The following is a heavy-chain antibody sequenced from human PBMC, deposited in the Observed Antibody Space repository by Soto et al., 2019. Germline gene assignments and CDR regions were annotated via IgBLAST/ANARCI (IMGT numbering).Heavy chain of an antibody. D-gene: IGHD5-12*01. Sequence: LILSCSSSGFPFISYAMHWVRQAPGKGLEYVSGVRGNGDPPFYADSVKGRFTISRDNSRNTLYLQMSGLSADDTAVYYCVKSLGGHNFDFFSSGQVSLVIVSS. J-gene: IGHJ4*02. CDR1: GFPFISYA. V-gene: IGHV3-64D*06. CDR3: VKSLGGHNFDFFS. CDR2: VRGNGDPP.